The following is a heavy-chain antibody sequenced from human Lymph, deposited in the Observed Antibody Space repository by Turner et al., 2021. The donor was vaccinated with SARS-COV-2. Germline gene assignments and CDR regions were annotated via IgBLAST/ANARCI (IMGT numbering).Heavy chain of an antibody. J-gene: IGHJ4*02. CDR2: INPSGDST. CDR1: GYTFTSYY. Sequence: QLLLVRSGAACMYPWASVKVSCKSSGYTFTSYYMHLVRQAPGQGLERMGIINPSGDSTSYAKKIQGRVTMTRERSTRTVYMELSSLRSEDTAVYYCARVGAGGFDYWGQGTPVTVSS. CDR3: ARVGAGGFDY. D-gene: IGHD2-15*01. V-gene: IGHV1-46*01.